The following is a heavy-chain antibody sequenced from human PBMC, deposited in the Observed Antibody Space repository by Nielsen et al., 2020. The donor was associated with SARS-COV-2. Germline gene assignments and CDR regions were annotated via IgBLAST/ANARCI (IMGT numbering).Heavy chain of an antibody. CDR3: AREEGPRGYSYGYYAFDI. V-gene: IGHV3-48*01. CDR2: ISSSSSTI. D-gene: IGHD5-18*01. J-gene: IGHJ3*02. Sequence: WIRQPPGKGLEWVSSISSSSSTIYYADSVKGRFTISRDNAKNSLYLQMNSLRAEDTAVYYCAREEGPRGYSYGYYAFDIWGQGTMVTVSS.